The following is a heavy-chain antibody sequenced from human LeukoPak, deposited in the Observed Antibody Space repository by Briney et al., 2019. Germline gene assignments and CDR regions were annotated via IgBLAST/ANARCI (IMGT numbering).Heavy chain of an antibody. Sequence: ASVKVSCKASGYTFTDYYMHWVRQAPGQGLEWMGWINPNSGGTNYAQKFQGRVTMTRDTSISTAYMELSRLRSDDTAVYYCARDSTADSGSYLIDYWGQGTLVTVSS. D-gene: IGHD1-26*01. CDR1: GYTFTDYY. V-gene: IGHV1-2*02. CDR2: INPNSGGT. J-gene: IGHJ4*02. CDR3: ARDSTADSGSYLIDY.